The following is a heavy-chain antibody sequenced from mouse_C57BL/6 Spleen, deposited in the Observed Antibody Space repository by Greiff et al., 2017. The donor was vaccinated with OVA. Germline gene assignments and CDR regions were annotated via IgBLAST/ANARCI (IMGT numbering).Heavy chain of an antibody. J-gene: IGHJ3*01. CDR2: IDPEDGDT. V-gene: IGHV14-1*01. Sequence: VQLQQSGAELVRPGASVKLSCTASGFNIKDYYMHWVKQRPEQGLEWIGRIDPEDGDTEYAPKFQGKATMTADTSSNTAYLQLSSLTSEDTAVYYCTTSNYYGSSSAWFAYWGQGTLVTVSA. CDR1: GFNIKDYY. CDR3: TTSNYYGSSSAWFAY. D-gene: IGHD1-1*01.